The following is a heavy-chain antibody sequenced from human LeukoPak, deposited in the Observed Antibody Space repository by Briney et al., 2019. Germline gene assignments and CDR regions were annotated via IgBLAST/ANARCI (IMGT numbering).Heavy chain of an antibody. V-gene: IGHV4-39*01. Sequence: SETLSLTCTVSGSSINSTSSYWGWIRQPPGKGLEWIWSIYYSGSTYYNPSLKSRVTISVDTSKNQFSLKVISVTAADTAVYYCARPSGSSWYFPWGYWGQGTLVTVSS. CDR2: IYYSGST. CDR1: GSSINSTSSY. J-gene: IGHJ4*02. CDR3: ARPSGSSWYFPWGY. D-gene: IGHD6-13*01.